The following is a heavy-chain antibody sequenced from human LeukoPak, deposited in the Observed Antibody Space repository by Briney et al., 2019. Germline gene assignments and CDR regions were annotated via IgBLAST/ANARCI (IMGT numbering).Heavy chain of an antibody. CDR2: ISSSGSTI. CDR1: GFTFSGYE. Sequence: PGGSLRLSCAASGFTFSGYEMNWVRRAPGKGLEWVSYISSSGSTIYYADSVKGRFTISRDNAKNSLYLQMNSLRAEDTAVYYCARVFPQSPDYWGQGTLVTVSS. V-gene: IGHV3-48*03. CDR3: ARVFPQSPDY. J-gene: IGHJ4*02.